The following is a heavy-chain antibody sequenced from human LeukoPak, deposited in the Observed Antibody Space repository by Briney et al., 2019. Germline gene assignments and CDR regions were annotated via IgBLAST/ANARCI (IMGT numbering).Heavy chain of an antibody. Sequence: PGGSLRLSCAASGFTFSSYWMSWVRQAPGKGLEWVSSISSSSSYIYYADSVKGRFTISRDNAENSLYLQMNSLRAEDTAVYYCARAKTYSGSYYDAFDIWGQGTMVTVSS. V-gene: IGHV3-21*01. CDR1: GFTFSSYW. CDR3: ARAKTYSGSYYDAFDI. J-gene: IGHJ3*02. D-gene: IGHD1-26*01. CDR2: ISSSSSYI.